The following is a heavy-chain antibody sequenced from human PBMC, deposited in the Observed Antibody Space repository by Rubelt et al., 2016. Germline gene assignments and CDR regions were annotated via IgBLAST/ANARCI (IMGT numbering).Heavy chain of an antibody. V-gene: IGHV1-3*01. CDR1: GYTFTSYA. Sequence: QVQLVQSGAEVKKPGTSVKVSCKAAGYTFTSYAMHWVRQAPRQRLEWKGWISAGNGNTKYSQKFQGRVTITTAPSSRTASSELSSLRLYDTAVFYCAGELPTSGEWNYTMEVDYWGQGTLVTVSS. CDR3: AGELPTSGEWNYTMEVDY. CDR2: ISAGNGNT. D-gene: IGHD1-7*01. J-gene: IGHJ4*02.